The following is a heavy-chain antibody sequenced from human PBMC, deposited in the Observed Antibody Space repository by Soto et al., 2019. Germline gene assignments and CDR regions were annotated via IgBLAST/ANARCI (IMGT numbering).Heavy chain of an antibody. D-gene: IGHD2-21*02. J-gene: IGHJ4*02. CDR1: GGIFTNYT. V-gene: IGHV1-69*02. CDR3: AKAPTARSPFDY. Sequence: QVQLVQSGAEMKRPGSSLKVSCETSGGIFTNYTFHWVRQAPGQGLEWMGWIIPVLDIANYAHKLQGRSTITADKSTSTAYLELTSLKFEDTAIYFCAKAPTARSPFDYWGQGTLVTVSS. CDR2: IIPVLDIA.